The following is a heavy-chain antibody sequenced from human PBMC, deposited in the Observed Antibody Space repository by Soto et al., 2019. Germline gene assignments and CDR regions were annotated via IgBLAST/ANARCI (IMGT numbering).Heavy chain of an antibody. CDR3: ARWSYYDSCGDFYLAMYTGFDT. J-gene: IGHJ5*02. CDR2: ISAYNGNT. D-gene: IGHD3-22*01. V-gene: IGHV1-18*01. Sequence: ASVKVSCKASGYTFTSYGISWVRQAPGQGLEWMGWISAYNGNTNYAQKLQGRVTMTTDTSTSTAYMELRSLRSDDTAVYYCARWSYYDSCGDFYLAMYTGFDTLCQGTLLTVSS. CDR1: GYTFTSYG.